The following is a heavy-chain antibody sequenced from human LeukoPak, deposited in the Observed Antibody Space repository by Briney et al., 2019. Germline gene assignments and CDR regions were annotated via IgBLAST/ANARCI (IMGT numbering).Heavy chain of an antibody. J-gene: IGHJ6*02. Sequence: ASVKVSCKASGYTFTGYYMHWVRQAPGQGLEWMGWINPNSGGTNYAQKFQGRVTMTEDTSTDTAYMELSSLRSEDTAVYYCATPSQSTSLYGMDVWGQGTTVTVSS. D-gene: IGHD2-2*01. CDR3: ATPSQSTSLYGMDV. CDR2: INPNSGGT. V-gene: IGHV1-2*02. CDR1: GYTFTGYY.